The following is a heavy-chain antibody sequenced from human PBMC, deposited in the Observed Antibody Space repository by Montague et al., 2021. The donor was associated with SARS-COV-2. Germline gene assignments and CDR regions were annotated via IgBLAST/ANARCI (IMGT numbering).Heavy chain of an antibody. D-gene: IGHD3-9*01. V-gene: IGHV2-5*02. CDR3: AHLIRYYDIFTGIPFDY. CDR2: IYWDDDK. J-gene: IGHJ4*02. CDR1: GFSLTTRGVG. Sequence: VKPTQTLTLTCTFSGFSLTTRGVGVGWIRQPPGKALEWLALIYWDDDKRYSPSLKSRLIITKDTAKNQVVLSLTYVDPVDTATYYCAHLIRYYDIFTGIPFDYWGQGSQVTVSS.